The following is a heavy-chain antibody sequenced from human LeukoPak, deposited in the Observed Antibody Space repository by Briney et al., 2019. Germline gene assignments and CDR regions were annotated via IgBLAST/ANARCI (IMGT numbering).Heavy chain of an antibody. CDR2: IYYNGNT. CDR3: ARHVLGDYDY. D-gene: IGHD2-8*01. Sequence: PSDTLSLTYTFTGGWIGHWGLHLIRQHAGLGLQLIGYIYYNGNTYYNPSLRSRVTMSVDTSKNKFSLKLNSVTAADTAVYYCARHVLGDYDYWAREPWSPCPQ. CDR1: GGWIGHWG. V-gene: IGHV4-59*08. J-gene: IGHJ4*02.